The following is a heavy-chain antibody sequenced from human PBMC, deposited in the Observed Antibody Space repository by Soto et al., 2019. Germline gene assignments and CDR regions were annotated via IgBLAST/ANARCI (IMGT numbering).Heavy chain of an antibody. CDR1: GFIFENFG. J-gene: IGHJ5*02. CDR3: AKNQGVELVPLATVDWFDP. CDR2: ISGSGFKK. Sequence: PGGSLRLSCAASGFIFENFGMSWVRQPPGKGLEWITSISGSGFKKYYADSVKGRFTISRDNSKSTVYLELNNLSAEDTAVDHCAKNQGVELVPLATVDWFDPWGQGSVVTVSS. D-gene: IGHD1-26*01. V-gene: IGHV3-23*01.